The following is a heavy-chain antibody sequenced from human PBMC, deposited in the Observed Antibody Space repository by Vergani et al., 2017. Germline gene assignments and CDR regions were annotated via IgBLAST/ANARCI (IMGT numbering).Heavy chain of an antibody. Sequence: QVQLVQSGAEVKKPGSSLKVSCKSSRGPFPPSPLRWVRQPPGQALPWMEGFIPIFGTANYAQKFQGRVTITADESTSTAYMELSSLRSEDTAVYYCARAASRWSTICGVVTEGWFDPWGQGTLVTVSS. CDR2: FIPIFGTA. CDR3: ARAASRWSTICGVVTEGWFDP. CDR1: RGPFPPSP. D-gene: IGHD3-3*01. J-gene: IGHJ5*02. V-gene: IGHV1-69*01.